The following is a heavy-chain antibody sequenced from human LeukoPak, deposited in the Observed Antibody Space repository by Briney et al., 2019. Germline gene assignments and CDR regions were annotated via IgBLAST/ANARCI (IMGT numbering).Heavy chain of an antibody. D-gene: IGHD3-3*01. CDR1: GLTISSYG. CDR3: AKELQTYDFWSGSVDY. CDR2: IRYDGSNK. V-gene: IGHV3-30*02. Sequence: QPGGSLRLSCAASGLTISSYGMHWVRQAPGKGLEWVAFIRYDGSNKYYADSVKGRFTISRDNSKNTLYLQMNSLRAEDTAVYYCAKELQTYDFWSGSVDYWGQGTLVTVSS. J-gene: IGHJ4*02.